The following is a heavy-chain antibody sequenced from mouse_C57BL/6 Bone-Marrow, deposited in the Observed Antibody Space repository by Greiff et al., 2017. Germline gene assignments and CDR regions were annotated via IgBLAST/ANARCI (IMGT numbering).Heavy chain of an antibody. V-gene: IGHV2-9*02. CDR3: ARERYDPYFDY. CDR2: IWAGGST. CDR1: GFSLTSYG. D-gene: IGHD2-14*01. J-gene: IGHJ2*01. Sequence: VKLMESGPGLVAPSQSLSITCTVSGFSLTSYGVHWVRQPPGKGLEWLGVIWAGGSTNYNSALMSRLSISNDNSKSQVFLKMNSLQTDDTAMYYCARERYDPYFDYWGQGTTLTVSS.